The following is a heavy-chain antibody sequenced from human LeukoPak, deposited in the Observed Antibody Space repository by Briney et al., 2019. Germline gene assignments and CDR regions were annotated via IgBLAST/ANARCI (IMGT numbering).Heavy chain of an antibody. Sequence: GESLKISCQGSGSSFTSYWIGWVRQLPGKGLEWMGIIYPGDSDTRYSPSFQGQVTISADKSISTAYLQWSSLKASDTAMYYCAYCSSTSCPTDAFDIWGQGTMVTVSS. CDR1: GSSFTSYW. D-gene: IGHD2-2*01. J-gene: IGHJ3*02. CDR2: IYPGDSDT. V-gene: IGHV5-51*01. CDR3: AYCSSTSCPTDAFDI.